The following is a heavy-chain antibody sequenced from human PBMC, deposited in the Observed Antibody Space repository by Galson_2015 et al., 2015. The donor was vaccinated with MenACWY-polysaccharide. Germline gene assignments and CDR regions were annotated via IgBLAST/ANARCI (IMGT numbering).Heavy chain of an antibody. CDR3: AKGVYDFDS. CDR1: GHTFSTHG. CDR2: ISAYNGNT. D-gene: IGHD5/OR15-5a*01. J-gene: IGHJ4*02. V-gene: IGHV1-18*01. Sequence: SVKVSCKASGHTFSTHGITWVRQAPGQGLEWMGWISAYNGNTNYAQRLQGRVTMTIDIPTSTGYMELRSLRSDDTAIYFCAKGVYDFDSWGPGTLVTVSS.